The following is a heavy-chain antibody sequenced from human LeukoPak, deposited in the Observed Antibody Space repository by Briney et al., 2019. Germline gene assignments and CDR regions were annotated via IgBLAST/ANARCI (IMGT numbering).Heavy chain of an antibody. V-gene: IGHV3-49*04. D-gene: IGHD3-3*01. J-gene: IGHJ4*02. CDR2: IRRKANGETT. CDR1: GFNFGDYA. CDR3: TSGLYYDSWSDLFDY. Sequence: GGSLRLSCTASGFNFGDYAMSWVRQAPGKGPERVGFIRRKANGETTEYAASVKGRFTISRDDSKSIAYLQMNSLKTEDTAVYYCTSGLYYDSWSDLFDYWGQGTLVTVSS.